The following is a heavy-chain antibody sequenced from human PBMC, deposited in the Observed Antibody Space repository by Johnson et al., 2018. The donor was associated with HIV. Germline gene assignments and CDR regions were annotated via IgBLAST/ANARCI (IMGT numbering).Heavy chain of an antibody. J-gene: IGHJ3*01. CDR1: GFIFDEYD. D-gene: IGHD3-22*01. CDR3: ARDTYYYDTSGYLTRPRAFDV. CDR2: ISWNGATP. Sequence: VQLVESGGGVARPGGSLRLSCEGSGFIFDEYDMSWVRQTPGKGLEWVSGISWNGATPRSADSVKGRFHLSRDTAKAFLYLQMNSLRAEDTALYYCARDTYYYDTSGYLTRPRAFDVWGQGTMVTVSS. V-gene: IGHV3-20*04.